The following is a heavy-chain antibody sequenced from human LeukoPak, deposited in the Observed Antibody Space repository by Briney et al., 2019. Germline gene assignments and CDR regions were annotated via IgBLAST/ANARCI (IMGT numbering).Heavy chain of an antibody. Sequence: SETLSLTCTVSGGSISSYYWSWIRQPAGQGLEWIGRIYTSGSTNYNPSLKSRVTMSVDTSKNQFSLKLSSVTAADTAVYYCASTAVVVAATSDAFDIWGQGTMVTVSS. J-gene: IGHJ3*02. CDR1: GGSISSYY. V-gene: IGHV4-4*07. CDR3: ASTAVVVAATSDAFDI. D-gene: IGHD2-15*01. CDR2: IYTSGST.